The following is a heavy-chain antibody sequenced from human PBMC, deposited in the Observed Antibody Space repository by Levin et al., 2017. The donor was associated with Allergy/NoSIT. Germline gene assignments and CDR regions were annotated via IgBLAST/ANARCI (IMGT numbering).Heavy chain of an antibody. V-gene: IGHV3-48*02. CDR1: GFTFSTYS. Sequence: AGGSLRLSCAASGFTFSTYSMNWVRQAPGKGLEWVSYISRTSNVYYADYVKGRFTISRDNAKNSLYLQMNSLRDEDTAVYYCVRDPDWLDPWGQGTLVTVSS. J-gene: IGHJ5*02. CDR3: VRDPDWLDP. CDR2: ISRTSNV.